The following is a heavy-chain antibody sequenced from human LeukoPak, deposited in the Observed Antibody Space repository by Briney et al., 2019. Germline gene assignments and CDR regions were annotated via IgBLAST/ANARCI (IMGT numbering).Heavy chain of an antibody. V-gene: IGHV3-23*01. CDR1: GFTFSSYG. Sequence: GGALRLSCAASGFTFSSYGMSWVRQAPGKGLEWVSVISGSGGSTYYVDSVKGRFTISRDNSKNTLYLHMNSLRDDGTAVYYCATYRRGPSYYFDFWGQGTLVTVSS. D-gene: IGHD3-16*02. CDR3: ATYRRGPSYYFDF. J-gene: IGHJ4*02. CDR2: ISGSGGST.